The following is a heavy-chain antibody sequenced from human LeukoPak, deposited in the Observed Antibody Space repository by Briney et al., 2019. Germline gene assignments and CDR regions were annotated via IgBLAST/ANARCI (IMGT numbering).Heavy chain of an antibody. CDR1: GFTVSSNY. CDR2: IYSGGST. V-gene: IGHV3-66*01. CDR3: ATTDGMVVAATIDY. J-gene: IGHJ4*02. D-gene: IGHD2-15*01. Sequence: GGSLRLSCAASGFTVSSNYMSWVRQAPGKGLEWVSVIYSGGSTYYADSVKGRFTISRDNSKNTLYLQMNSLRAEDTAVYYRATTDGMVVAATIDYWGQGTLVTVSS.